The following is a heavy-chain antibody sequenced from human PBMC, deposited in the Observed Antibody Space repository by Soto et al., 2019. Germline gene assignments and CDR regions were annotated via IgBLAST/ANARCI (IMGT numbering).Heavy chain of an antibody. Sequence: SETLSLTCTVSGGSISSGDYYWSWLRQPPGKGLEWIGYIYYSGSTNYNPSLKSRVTISVDTSKNQFSLKLSSVTAADTAVYYCARGEIVLMVYAPYYFDYWGQGTLVTVSS. CDR1: GGSISSGDYY. J-gene: IGHJ4*02. V-gene: IGHV4-61*08. D-gene: IGHD2-8*01. CDR2: IYYSGST. CDR3: ARGEIVLMVYAPYYFDY.